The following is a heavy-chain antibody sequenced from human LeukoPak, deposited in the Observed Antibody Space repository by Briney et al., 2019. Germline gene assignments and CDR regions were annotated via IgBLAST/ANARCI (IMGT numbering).Heavy chain of an antibody. J-gene: IGHJ6*02. Sequence: GKSLKISCKGSGYSFTSYWIGWVRQMPGKGLEWMGIIYPGDSDTRYSPSFQGQVTISADKSISTAYLQWSSLKASDTAMYYCARHWTNPGIAVAGNYYYGMDVWGQGTTVTVSS. D-gene: IGHD6-19*01. V-gene: IGHV5-51*01. CDR3: ARHWTNPGIAVAGNYYYGMDV. CDR1: GYSFTSYW. CDR2: IYPGDSDT.